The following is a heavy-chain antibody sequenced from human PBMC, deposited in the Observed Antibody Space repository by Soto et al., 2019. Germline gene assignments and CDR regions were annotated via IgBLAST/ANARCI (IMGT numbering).Heavy chain of an antibody. CDR3: ARDPGMDPDNFDY. Sequence: GGSLRLSCAASRFTFSSYWMHWVRQAPGKGLVWVSRINSDGSSTSYADSVKGRFTISRDNAKNTLYLQMNSLRAEDTAVYYCARDPGMDPDNFDYWGQGTLVTVSS. V-gene: IGHV3-74*01. CDR2: INSDGSST. J-gene: IGHJ4*02. CDR1: RFTFSSYW. D-gene: IGHD2-2*03.